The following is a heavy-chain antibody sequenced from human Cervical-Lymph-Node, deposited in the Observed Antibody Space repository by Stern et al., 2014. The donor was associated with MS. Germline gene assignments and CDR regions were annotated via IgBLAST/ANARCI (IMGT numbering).Heavy chain of an antibody. CDR3: ATDYNY. D-gene: IGHD3-10*01. J-gene: IGHJ4*02. CDR1: GSTLTDFF. V-gene: IGHV1-24*01. Sequence: VQLVESGAEVKQPGASVKVSCKVSGSTLTDFFMHWVRQPPGKGLEWMGGFDPEDGETIYAQKFQGRVTMTEDTSTDTAYMELSSLRSDDTAVYYCATDYNYWGQGTLVTVSS. CDR2: FDPEDGET.